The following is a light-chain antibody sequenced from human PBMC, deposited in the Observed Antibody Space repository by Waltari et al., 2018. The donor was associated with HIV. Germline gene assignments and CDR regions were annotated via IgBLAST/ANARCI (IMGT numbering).Light chain of an antibody. CDR2: TNN. V-gene: IGLV1-44*01. Sequence: QSVLTQPPSASGTPGQRVTISCSGSNSNIGSNTVNWYQQLPGTAPKLLMSTNNQRPSGVPDRFSGSKSGTSASLAISGLQSEDEADYYCAVRDDSLNGVVFGGGTKLTVL. CDR1: NSNIGSNT. J-gene: IGLJ2*01. CDR3: AVRDDSLNGVV.